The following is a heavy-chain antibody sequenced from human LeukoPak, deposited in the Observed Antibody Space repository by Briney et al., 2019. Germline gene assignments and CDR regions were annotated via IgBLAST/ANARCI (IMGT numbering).Heavy chain of an antibody. D-gene: IGHD6-13*01. Sequence: SETLSLTCTVFGGSIHDYYWTWIRRSPGKGLEWIGRVQINENNNYNPSLRSRLTLSLDTSKNQFSLSLTSVTAADTAIYYCARESVAAGTRRFDYWGQGTLVTVSS. CDR2: VQINENN. CDR3: ARESVAAGTRRFDY. V-gene: IGHV4-4*07. J-gene: IGHJ4*02. CDR1: GGSIHDYY.